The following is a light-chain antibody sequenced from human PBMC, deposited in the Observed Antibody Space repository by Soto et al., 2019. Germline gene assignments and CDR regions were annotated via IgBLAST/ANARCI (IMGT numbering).Light chain of an antibody. Sequence: EIVLTQSPATLSLYPGERATLSCRASQSVGSYLVWYQQKPGQAPRLLIHGASNRATCIPARFSGSGSGTDFTLTISSLEPEDFAVYYWQQRSSWPPLFGQGTRLEIK. J-gene: IGKJ5*01. CDR2: GAS. V-gene: IGKV3-11*01. CDR3: QQRSSWPPL. CDR1: QSVGSY.